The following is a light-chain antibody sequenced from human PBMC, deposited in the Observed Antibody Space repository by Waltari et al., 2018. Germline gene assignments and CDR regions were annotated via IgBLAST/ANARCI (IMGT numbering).Light chain of an antibody. J-gene: IGLJ3*02. CDR2: VNSDGSH. V-gene: IGLV4-69*01. CDR3: QTGGHGTWV. CDR1: SGHSSNV. Sequence: QLVLTQSPSASASLGASVKLTCTLSSGHSSNVIAWHQQPPEKGPRYLMKVNSDGSHSKGDEIPDRFSGSSSGAERYLPISSLQSEDEADYYCQTGGHGTWVFGGGTKLTVL.